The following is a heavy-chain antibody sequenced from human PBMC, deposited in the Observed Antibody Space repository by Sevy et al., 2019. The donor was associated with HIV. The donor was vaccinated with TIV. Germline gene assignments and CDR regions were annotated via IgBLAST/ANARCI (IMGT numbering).Heavy chain of an antibody. CDR1: GGTFSSYA. D-gene: IGHD3-22*01. J-gene: IGHJ3*02. CDR2: IIPISATA. CDR3: ASTDYYDSDGHYLYAFDI. V-gene: IGHV1-69*13. Sequence: ASVKVSCKAFGGTFSSYAISWVRQAPGQGLEWMGGIIPISATANYAQKFQGRVTITADESTSTAYMEMSGLRSEDTAVYYCASTDYYDSDGHYLYAFDIWGQGTVVTVSS.